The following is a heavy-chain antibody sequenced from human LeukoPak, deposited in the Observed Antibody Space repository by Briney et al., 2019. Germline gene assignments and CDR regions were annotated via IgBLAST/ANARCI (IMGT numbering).Heavy chain of an antibody. CDR3: ARNTYYYDSSGPIGGFDY. CDR2: IYYSGST. V-gene: IGHV4-39*01. D-gene: IGHD3-22*01. CDR1: GGSISSSSYY. Sequence: SETLSLTCTVSGGSISSSSYYWGWIRQPPGEGLEWIGSIYYSGSTYYNPSLKSRVTISVDTSKNQFSLKLSSVTAADTAVYYCARNTYYYDSSGPIGGFDYWGQGTLVTVSS. J-gene: IGHJ4*02.